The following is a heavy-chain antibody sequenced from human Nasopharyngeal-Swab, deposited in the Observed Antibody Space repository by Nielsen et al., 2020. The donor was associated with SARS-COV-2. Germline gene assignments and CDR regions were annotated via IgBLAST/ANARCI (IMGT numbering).Heavy chain of an antibody. CDR1: GGSVSSGSYY. Sequence: ESLKISCTVSGGSVSSGSYYWSWIRQPPGKGLEWIGYIYYSGSTNYNPSLKSRVTISVDTSKNQFSLKLSSVTAADTAVYYCARGKYRSAFDIWGQGTMVTVSS. CDR2: IYYSGST. D-gene: IGHD6-6*01. V-gene: IGHV4-61*01. CDR3: ARGKYRSAFDI. J-gene: IGHJ3*02.